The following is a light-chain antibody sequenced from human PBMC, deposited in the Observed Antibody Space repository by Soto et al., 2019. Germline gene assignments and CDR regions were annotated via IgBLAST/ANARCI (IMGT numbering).Light chain of an antibody. Sequence: QSPLTQAASVSGSPGQSITISCTGTSSDIGGSDYVSWYQKHPGKAPKVIIYEVSDRPSGVSDRFSGSKSGNTASLTISGLQAEDEADYYCSSYVTSGTLVFGGGTKLTVL. J-gene: IGLJ3*02. V-gene: IGLV2-14*01. CDR1: SSDIGGSDY. CDR2: EVS. CDR3: SSYVTSGTLV.